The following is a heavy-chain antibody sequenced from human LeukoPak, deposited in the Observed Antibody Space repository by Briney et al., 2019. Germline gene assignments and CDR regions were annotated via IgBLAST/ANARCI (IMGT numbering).Heavy chain of an antibody. CDR3: AKSGASGCSGTSCAEDYYYYMDV. D-gene: IGHD2-2*01. CDR2: INHRGST. J-gene: IGHJ6*03. CDR1: GESFSDYY. V-gene: IGHV4-34*01. Sequence: SETLSLTCAVYGESFSDYYWSWIRQPPGKGLEWIGEINHRGSTNYTPPLKSRVTISVDTSKNQFSLKLSSVTAADTAVYYCAKSGASGCSGTSCAEDYYYYMDVWGKGTTITVSS.